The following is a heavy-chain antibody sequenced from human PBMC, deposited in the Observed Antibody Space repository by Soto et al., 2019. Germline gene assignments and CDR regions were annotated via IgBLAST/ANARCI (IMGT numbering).Heavy chain of an antibody. V-gene: IGHV6-1*01. CDR1: GDSISTNNVA. CDR3: ARGKYSAFDY. CDR2: TGYTSKWYN. J-gene: IGHJ4*02. Sequence: QVQLQQSGPGLVKPSQTLSLTCAISGDSISTNNVAWNWIRQSPSGGLEWLGRTGYTSKWYNDYAVSVSSRITINPDTSTNQFSLQLNSVTLDDTAVYYCARGKYSAFDYWGQGTLVTVSS. D-gene: IGHD5-18*01.